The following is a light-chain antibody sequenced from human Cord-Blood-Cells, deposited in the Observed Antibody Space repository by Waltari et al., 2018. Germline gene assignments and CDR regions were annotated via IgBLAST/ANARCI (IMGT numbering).Light chain of an antibody. CDR3: QAWDSSTVV. CDR2: QDS. CDR1: ELGETA. Sequence: SYELPQPPAVSVSPGQTATITRSGTELGETAACWYQQKPGQSPVLVIYQDSNRPSGIPERFSGSNSGNTATLTISGTQAMDEADYYCQAWDSSTVVFGGGTKLTVL. J-gene: IGLJ2*01. V-gene: IGLV3-1*01.